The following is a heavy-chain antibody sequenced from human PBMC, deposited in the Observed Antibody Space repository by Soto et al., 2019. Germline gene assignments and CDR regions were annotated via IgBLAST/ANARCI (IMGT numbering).Heavy chain of an antibody. CDR3: AKDLGGYCSGGSCYQRVLDY. CDR1: GFTFSSYA. Sequence: GGSLRLSCAASGFTFSSYAMSWVRQAPGKGLEWVSAISGSGGSTYYADSVKGRFTISRDNSKNTLYLKMNSLRAEDTAVYYCAKDLGGYCSGGSCYQRVLDYWGQGTLVTVSS. V-gene: IGHV3-23*01. CDR2: ISGSGGST. J-gene: IGHJ4*02. D-gene: IGHD2-15*01.